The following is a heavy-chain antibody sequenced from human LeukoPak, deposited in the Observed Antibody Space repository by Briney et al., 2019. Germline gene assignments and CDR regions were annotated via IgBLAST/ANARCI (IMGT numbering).Heavy chain of an antibody. CDR2: IYSGGST. CDR1: GFTVSSNY. D-gene: IGHD3-9*01. Sequence: PGGSLRLSCAASGFTVSSNYMSWVRQAPGKGLEWVSVIYSGGSTYYADSVKGRFTISRDNSKNTLYLQMNSLRAEDTAVYYCARVTFDWLLGVDYWGQGTLVTVSS. CDR3: ARVTFDWLLGVDY. V-gene: IGHV3-53*01. J-gene: IGHJ4*02.